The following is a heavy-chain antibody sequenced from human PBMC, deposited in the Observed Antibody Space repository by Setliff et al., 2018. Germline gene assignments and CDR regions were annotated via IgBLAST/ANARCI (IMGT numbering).Heavy chain of an antibody. J-gene: IGHJ3*01. D-gene: IGHD2-2*03. CDR2: IYPGDSDA. CDR1: GYSFTTYW. CDR3: ARLIGSCSSSSCSGALDL. V-gene: IGHV5-51*01. Sequence: GESLKISCQGSGYSFTTYWIGWVRQMPGKGLEWMGIIYPGDSDARYSPSFQGQVTISADKAITTAYLQWSSLKASDSAIYYCARLIGSCSSSSCSGALDLWGQGTMVTVSS.